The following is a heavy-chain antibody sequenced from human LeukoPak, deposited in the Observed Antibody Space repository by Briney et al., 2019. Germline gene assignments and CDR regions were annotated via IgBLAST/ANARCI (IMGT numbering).Heavy chain of an antibody. CDR2: IYTSGST. CDR3: AREDRDGDYEAYFDY. J-gene: IGHJ4*02. D-gene: IGHD4-17*01. Sequence: SQTLSLTCTVSGGSISSGSYYWSWIRQPAGKGLEWIGRIYTSGSTNYNPSPKSRVTISVDTSKNQFSLKLSSVTAADTAVYYCAREDRDGDYEAYFDYWGQGTLVTVSS. V-gene: IGHV4-61*02. CDR1: GGSISSGSYY.